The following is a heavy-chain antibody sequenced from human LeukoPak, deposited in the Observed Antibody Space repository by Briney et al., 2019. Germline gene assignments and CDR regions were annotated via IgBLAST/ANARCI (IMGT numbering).Heavy chain of an antibody. D-gene: IGHD5-18*01. CDR2: IYYSGST. CDR3: ARNSYSYGYPNWFDP. J-gene: IGHJ5*02. Sequence: SETLSLTCTVSGGSISSYYWSWIRQPPGKGLEWIGYIYYSGSTNYNPSLKSRVTISVDTSKNQFSLNLSSVTAADTAVYYCARNSYSYGYPNWFDPWGQGTLVTVSS. V-gene: IGHV4-59*01. CDR1: GGSISSYY.